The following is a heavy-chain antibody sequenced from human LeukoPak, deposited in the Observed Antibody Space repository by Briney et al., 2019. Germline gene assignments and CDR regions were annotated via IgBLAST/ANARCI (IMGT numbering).Heavy chain of an antibody. CDR2: ISYSGYT. J-gene: IGHJ4*02. D-gene: IGHD3-22*01. CDR3: TREVPDSIGYYFDY. CDR1: GGSIRSYY. V-gene: IGHV4-59*01. Sequence: SETLSLTCNVSGGSIRSYYWSWIRQPPGKGLEWIGFISYSGYTNYNPSLKSRVTISVDTSKNQFSLKLSSVTAADTALYHCTREVPDSIGYYFDYWGQGTLVTVSS.